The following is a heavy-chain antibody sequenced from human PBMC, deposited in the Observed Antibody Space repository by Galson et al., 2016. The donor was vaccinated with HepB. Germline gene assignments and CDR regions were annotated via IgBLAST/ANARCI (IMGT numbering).Heavy chain of an antibody. J-gene: IGHJ4*02. CDR3: VKYVGLDGFDY. Sequence: SLRLSCAASGFTFSSYWMHWVRQAPGKGLVWVSRINSDGSSTSYADSVKGRFTISRDNSKNTLYLQLDNLRGEDTAVYYCVKYVGLDGFDYWGQGTLVIVSS. CDR1: GFTFSSYW. D-gene: IGHD3/OR15-3a*01. V-gene: IGHV3-74*01. CDR2: INSDGSST.